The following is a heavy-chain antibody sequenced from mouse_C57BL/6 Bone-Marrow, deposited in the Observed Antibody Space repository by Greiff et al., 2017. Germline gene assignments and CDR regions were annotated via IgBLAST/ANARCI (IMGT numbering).Heavy chain of an antibody. J-gene: IGHJ3*01. CDR3: ARGDGYYDWVWFAY. V-gene: IGHV1-22*01. CDR1: GYTFTDYN. Sequence: VHVKQSGPELVKPGASVKMSCKASGYTFTDYNMHWVKQSHGKSLEWIGYINPNNGGTSYNQKFKGKATLTVNKSSSTAYMELRSLTSEDSAVYYCARGDGYYDWVWFAYWGQGTLVTVSA. D-gene: IGHD2-3*01. CDR2: INPNNGGT.